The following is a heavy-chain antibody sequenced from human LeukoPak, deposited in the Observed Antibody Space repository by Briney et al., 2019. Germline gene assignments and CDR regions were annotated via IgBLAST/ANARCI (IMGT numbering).Heavy chain of an antibody. Sequence: GGSLRLSCSASGFIFSTYTMYWVRQAPGKGLEWVGRIRNKANRYTTEYAASVKGRFTISRDESKNSLYLQMNSLKTEDTAVYYCASWLGYCTNGVCQNFDYWGQGTLVTVSS. D-gene: IGHD2-8*01. CDR3: ASWLGYCTNGVCQNFDY. CDR1: GFIFSTYT. J-gene: IGHJ4*02. CDR2: IRNKANRYTT. V-gene: IGHV3-72*01.